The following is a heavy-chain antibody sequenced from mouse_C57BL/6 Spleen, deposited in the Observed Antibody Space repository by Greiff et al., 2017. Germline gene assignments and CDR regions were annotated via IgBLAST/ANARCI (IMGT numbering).Heavy chain of an antibody. CDR2: INPYNGDT. V-gene: IGHV1-20*01. Sequence: EVKLVESGPELVKPGDSVKISCKASGYSFTGYFMNWVMQSHGKSLEWIGRINPYNGDTCYNQKFKGKATLTVDKSSSTAHMELRSLTSEDSAVYYCARYYGSSYGYFDVWGTGTTVTVSS. D-gene: IGHD1-1*01. J-gene: IGHJ1*03. CDR1: GYSFTGYF. CDR3: ARYYGSSYGYFDV.